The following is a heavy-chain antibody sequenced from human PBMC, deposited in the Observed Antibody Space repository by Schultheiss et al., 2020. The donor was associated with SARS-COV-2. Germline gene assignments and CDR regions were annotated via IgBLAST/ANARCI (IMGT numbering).Heavy chain of an antibody. CDR1: GYTFTSYG. CDR3: ATEGGGSYHRNYYYYGMDV. J-gene: IGHJ6*02. CDR2: INPNSGGT. V-gene: IGHV1-2*02. D-gene: IGHD1-26*01. Sequence: ASVKVSCKASGYTFTSYGISWVRQAPGQGLEWMGWINPNSGGTNYAQKFQGRVTMTRDTSISTAYMELRSLRSDDTAVYYCATEGGGSYHRNYYYYGMDVWGQGTTVTVSS.